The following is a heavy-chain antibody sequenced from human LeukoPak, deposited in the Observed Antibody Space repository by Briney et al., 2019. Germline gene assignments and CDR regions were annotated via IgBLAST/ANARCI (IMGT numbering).Heavy chain of an antibody. J-gene: IGHJ4*02. Sequence: PGGSLRLSCAASGFTFSSYAMSWVRQAPGKGLEWVSAIGGSGGSTYYADSVKGRFTISRDSSKNTLYLQMNSLRDEDTAVYYCARDPEAGGFDYWGRGTLVTVSS. CDR1: GFTFSSYA. CDR2: IGGSGGST. D-gene: IGHD1-26*01. CDR3: ARDPEAGGFDY. V-gene: IGHV3-23*01.